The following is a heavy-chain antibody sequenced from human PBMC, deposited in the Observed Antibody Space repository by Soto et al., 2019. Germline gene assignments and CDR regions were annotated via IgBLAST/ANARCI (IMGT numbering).Heavy chain of an antibody. CDR3: ASSYGSGYRAFDY. V-gene: IGHV1-46*01. J-gene: IGHJ4*02. Sequence: ASVKVSCKASGYTFTNYFMQWVRQAPGQGLEWMGIINPGDGTTSYAQKFQGRVTMTADKSTSTAYMELSSLRSEDTAIYYCASSYGSGYRAFDYWGQGALVTVSS. CDR2: INPGDGTT. D-gene: IGHD3-10*01. CDR1: GYTFTNYF.